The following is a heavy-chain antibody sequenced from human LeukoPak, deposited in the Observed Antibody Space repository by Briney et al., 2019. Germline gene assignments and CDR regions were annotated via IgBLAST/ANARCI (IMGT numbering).Heavy chain of an antibody. V-gene: IGHV3-74*01. Sequence: GGALRLSCAASGFPFSSSWVHWVRQAPGKGLVWVSRISGDGGSTEYADSVKGRFAIPRDNAKNTLYLQMNSLTAEDSAVYYCAARFRDGLDIWGQGTMVTVSS. CDR1: GFPFSSSW. J-gene: IGHJ3*02. CDR3: AARFRDGLDI. CDR2: ISGDGGST.